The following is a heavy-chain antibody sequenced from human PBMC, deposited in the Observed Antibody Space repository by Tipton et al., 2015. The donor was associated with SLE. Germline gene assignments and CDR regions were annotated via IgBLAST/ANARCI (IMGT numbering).Heavy chain of an antibody. D-gene: IGHD7-27*01. CDR3: ARAGLGWGYYYYMDV. V-gene: IGHV4-34*01. CDR2: INHSGST. J-gene: IGHJ6*03. Sequence: TLSLTCAVYGGSFSGYYWSWIRQPPGKGLEWIGEINHSGSTNYNPSLKSRLSISVDTSKNQFSLKLSSVTAADTAVYYCARAGLGWGYYYYMDVWGKGTTVTVSS. CDR1: GGSFSGYY.